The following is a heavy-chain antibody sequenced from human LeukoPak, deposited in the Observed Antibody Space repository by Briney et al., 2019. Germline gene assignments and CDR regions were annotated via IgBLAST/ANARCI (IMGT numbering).Heavy chain of an antibody. J-gene: IGHJ6*02. CDR1: GYTFTSYG. CDR2: ISAYNGNT. V-gene: IGHV1-18*01. Sequence: GASVKVSCKASGYTFTSYGISWVRQAPGQGLEWMRWISAYNGNTNYAQKLQGRVTMTTDTSTSTAYMELRSLRSDDTAVYYCARDIVVVVAADYYYYGMDVWGQGTTVTVSS. D-gene: IGHD2-15*01. CDR3: ARDIVVVVAADYYYYGMDV.